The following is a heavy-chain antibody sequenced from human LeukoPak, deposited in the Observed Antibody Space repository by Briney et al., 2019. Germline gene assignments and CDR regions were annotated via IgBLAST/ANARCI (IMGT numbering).Heavy chain of an antibody. CDR2: IRTAAGDT. J-gene: IGHJ6*03. V-gene: IGHV3-13*01. CDR3: ARGSREDFYYYMDV. CDR1: GFTFSNYD. Sequence: QPGGSLRLSCVASGFTFSNYDLHWVRQSTGKGLEWVSAIRTAAGDTHYSDSVKGRSTISRENAKNSVYLQMDSLRAGDTAVYFCARGSREDFYYYMDVWGKGTTVTVSS.